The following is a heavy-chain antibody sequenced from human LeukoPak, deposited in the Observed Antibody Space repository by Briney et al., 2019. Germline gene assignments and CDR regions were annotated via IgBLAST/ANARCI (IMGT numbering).Heavy chain of an antibody. D-gene: IGHD2-2*01. V-gene: IGHV1-18*01. CDR3: ARDAPEGLHIVVVPAALFDY. CDR1: GGTFSSYA. J-gene: IGHJ4*02. Sequence: ASVKVSCKASGGTFSSYAISWVRQAPGQGLEWMGWISAYNGNTNYAQKLQGRVTMTTDTSTSTAYMELRSLRSDDTAVYYCARDAPEGLHIVVVPAALFDYWGQGTLVTVSS. CDR2: ISAYNGNT.